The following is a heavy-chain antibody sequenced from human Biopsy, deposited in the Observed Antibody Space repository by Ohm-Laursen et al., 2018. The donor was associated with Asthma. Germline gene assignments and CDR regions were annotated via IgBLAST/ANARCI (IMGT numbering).Heavy chain of an antibody. Sequence: ASVKVSCKVSGYSLTDLSMHWVRQAPGQGLEWMGGHDHEEGGTVNARRFQGRVTMTEDTSTDTAYMELSSLSSDGTAVYYCASDFPKDYVRYNFQFWGQGTLVTVSS. CDR2: HDHEEGGT. D-gene: IGHD4-17*01. J-gene: IGHJ4*02. CDR3: ASDFPKDYVRYNFQF. V-gene: IGHV1-24*01. CDR1: GYSLTDLS.